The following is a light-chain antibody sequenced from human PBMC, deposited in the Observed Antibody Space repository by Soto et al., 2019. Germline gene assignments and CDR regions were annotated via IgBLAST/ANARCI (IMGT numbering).Light chain of an antibody. CDR3: QQYNNWPPTWT. V-gene: IGKV3-15*01. Sequence: EIVMTQSPATLSASPGERATITCRASQSVSTNLAWYQQKPGQAPRLLIYGASTMATGIPARFSGSGSGTESTLTISSIHSAAFAVSYCQQYNNWPPTWTFGQGTKVEIK. CDR2: GAS. J-gene: IGKJ1*01. CDR1: QSVSTN.